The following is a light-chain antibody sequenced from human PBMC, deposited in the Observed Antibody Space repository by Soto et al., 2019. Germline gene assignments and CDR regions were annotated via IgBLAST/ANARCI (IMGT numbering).Light chain of an antibody. Sequence: EIVLTQSPATLSLSPGESATLSCRASQSVSTYLAWYQQKPSQAPRLLIYDASNRATGIPARFSGSGSGTDFTLTISSLEPEDFAVYYCQQRDNWQTFGQGTKVEIK. V-gene: IGKV3-11*01. CDR2: DAS. CDR1: QSVSTY. J-gene: IGKJ1*01. CDR3: QQRDNWQT.